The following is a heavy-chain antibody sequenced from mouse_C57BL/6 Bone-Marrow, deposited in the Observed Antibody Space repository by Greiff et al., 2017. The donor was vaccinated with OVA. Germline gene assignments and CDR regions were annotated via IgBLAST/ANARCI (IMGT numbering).Heavy chain of an antibody. Sequence: QVQLQQSGAELARPGASVKMSCKASGYTFTSYTMHWVKQRPGQGLEWIGYINPSSGYTKYNQKFKDKATLTADKSSSTAYMQLSSLTSEDSAVYYCAREGGWLLRNFEVWGTGTTVTVSS. D-gene: IGHD2-3*01. CDR1: GYTFTSYT. V-gene: IGHV1-4*01. CDR2: INPSSGYT. CDR3: AREGGWLLRNFEV. J-gene: IGHJ1*03.